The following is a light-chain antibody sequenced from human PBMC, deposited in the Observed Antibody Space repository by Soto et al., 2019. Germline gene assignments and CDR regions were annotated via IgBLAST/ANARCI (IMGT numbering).Light chain of an antibody. V-gene: IGKV3-15*01. Sequence: EIVMTQSPATLSVSPGERASLSCRASQSVSSNLAWYMQKPGQAPRLLIYDASTRATGIPARFSGGGSGTEFALTISSLQSEDFAVYYCQQCNNWPYTFGQGTKVDIK. CDR3: QQCNNWPYT. J-gene: IGKJ2*01. CDR1: QSVSSN. CDR2: DAS.